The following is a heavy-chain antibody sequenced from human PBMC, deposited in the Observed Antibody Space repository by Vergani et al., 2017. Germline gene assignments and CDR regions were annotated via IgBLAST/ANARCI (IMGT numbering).Heavy chain of an antibody. V-gene: IGHV3-33*05. CDR2: ISYDGSNK. J-gene: IGHJ6*02. CDR1: GFTFSSYG. D-gene: IGHD2-15*01. CDR3: ARDKARDIVVVVAVTLRNYDYYGMGV. Sequence: QVQLVESGGGVVQPGRSLRLSCAASGFTFSSYGMHWVRQAPGKGLEWVAVISYDGSNKYYADSVKGRFTISRDNSKNTLYLQMNSLRAEDTAVYYCARDKARDIVVVVAVTLRNYDYYGMGVWGQGTTVTVSS.